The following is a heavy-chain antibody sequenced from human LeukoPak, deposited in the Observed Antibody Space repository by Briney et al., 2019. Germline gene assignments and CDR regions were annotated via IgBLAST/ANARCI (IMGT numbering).Heavy chain of an antibody. Sequence: SETLSLTCTVSGGSISSYYWSWIRQPPGKGLEWIGYIYYSGSTNYNPSLKSRVTISVDTSKNQFSLKLSSVTAADTAVYYCARHSTNYYDSSGYQFDYWGRGTLVTVSS. CDR1: GGSISSYY. J-gene: IGHJ4*02. V-gene: IGHV4-59*08. D-gene: IGHD3-22*01. CDR3: ARHSTNYYDSSGYQFDY. CDR2: IYYSGST.